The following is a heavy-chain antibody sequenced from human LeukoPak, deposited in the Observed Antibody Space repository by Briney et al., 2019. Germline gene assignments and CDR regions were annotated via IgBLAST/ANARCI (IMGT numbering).Heavy chain of an antibody. Sequence: KPSETLSLTCTVSGGSISSYYWSWIRQPPGKGLEWIGYIYYSGSTNYNPSLKSRVTISVDTSKNQFSLKLSPVTAADTAVYYCARGVTIFGVVTPPYDAFDIWGQGTMVTVSS. CDR3: ARGVTIFGVVTPPYDAFDI. V-gene: IGHV4-59*01. CDR2: IYYSGST. J-gene: IGHJ3*02. CDR1: GGSISSYY. D-gene: IGHD3-3*01.